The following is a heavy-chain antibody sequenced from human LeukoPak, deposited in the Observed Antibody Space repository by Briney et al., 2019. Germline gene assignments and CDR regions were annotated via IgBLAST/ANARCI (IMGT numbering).Heavy chain of an antibody. V-gene: IGHV4-30-4*08. CDR3: ARGFGSGAWNWFDP. J-gene: IGHJ5*02. CDR2: IYYSEST. D-gene: IGHD2-15*01. CDR1: GGSISSGDYY. Sequence: PSETLSLTCTVSGGSISSGDYYWSWIRQPPGKGLEWIGYIYYSESTYYNPSLKSRVTISVDTSKNQFSLKLSSVTAADTAVYYCARGFGSGAWNWFDPWGQGTLVTVSS.